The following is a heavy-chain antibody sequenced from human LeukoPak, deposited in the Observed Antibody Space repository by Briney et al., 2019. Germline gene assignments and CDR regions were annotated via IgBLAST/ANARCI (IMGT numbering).Heavy chain of an antibody. CDR2: INLSGGST. CDR1: GYTFTSYY. CDR3: ARDSGKLELRYYFDY. D-gene: IGHD1-7*01. Sequence: ASVKVSCKASGYTFTSYYMHWVRQAPGQGLEWMGIINLSGGSTSYAQKFQGRVTMTRDMSTSTVYMELSSLRSEDTAVYYCARDSGKLELRYYFDYWGQGTLVTVSS. V-gene: IGHV1-46*01. J-gene: IGHJ4*02.